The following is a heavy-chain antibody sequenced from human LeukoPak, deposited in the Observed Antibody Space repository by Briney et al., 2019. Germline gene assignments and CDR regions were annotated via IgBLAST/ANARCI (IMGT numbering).Heavy chain of an antibody. D-gene: IGHD3-22*01. V-gene: IGHV4-39*01. CDR1: GGSISSSSYY. Sequence: SETLSLTCTVSGGSISSSSYYWGWIRQPPGKGLEWIGSIYYSGSTYYNPSLKSRVTISVDTSKNQFSLKLSSVTAADAAVYYCARRVTYYYDSSGQEAFDIWGQGTMVTVSS. CDR2: IYYSGST. J-gene: IGHJ3*02. CDR3: ARRVTYYYDSSGQEAFDI.